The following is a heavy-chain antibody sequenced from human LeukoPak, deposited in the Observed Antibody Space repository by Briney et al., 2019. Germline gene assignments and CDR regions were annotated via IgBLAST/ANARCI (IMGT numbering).Heavy chain of an antibody. D-gene: IGHD2-2*01. J-gene: IGHJ4*02. CDR2: ISGSGGST. V-gene: IGHV3-23*01. Sequence: PGGSPRLSCAASGFTFSSYAMSWVRQAPGKGLEWVSVISGSGGSTYYADSVKGRFTISRDNSKNTLYLQMNSLRAEDTAVYYCAEGIAPAAPFDYWGQGTLVTVSS. CDR3: AEGIAPAAPFDY. CDR1: GFTFSSYA.